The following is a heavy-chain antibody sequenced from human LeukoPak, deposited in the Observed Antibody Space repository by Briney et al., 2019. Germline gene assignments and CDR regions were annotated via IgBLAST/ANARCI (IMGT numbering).Heavy chain of an antibody. CDR2: INHSGST. CDR1: GGSFSGYY. Sequence: SETLSLTCAVYGGSFSGYYWSWIRQPPGKGLEWIGEINHSGSTNYNPSLKSRVTISVDTSKNQFSLKLSSVTAADTAVYYCARFGSRGVVEDGDFDYWGQGTLVTVSS. CDR3: ARFGSRGVVEDGDFDY. J-gene: IGHJ4*02. D-gene: IGHD2-15*01. V-gene: IGHV4-34*01.